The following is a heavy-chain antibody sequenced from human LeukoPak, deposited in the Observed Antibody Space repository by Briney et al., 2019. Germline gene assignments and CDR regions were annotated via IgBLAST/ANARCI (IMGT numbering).Heavy chain of an antibody. D-gene: IGHD6-19*01. CDR3: ARVVVAVAGTPGDY. J-gene: IGHJ4*02. V-gene: IGHV4-59*12. CDR1: GASISNYY. CDR2: TGNT. Sequence: SETLSLTCTVSGASISNYYWSWIRQPPGKGLEWIGYTGNTNYNPSLKSRLTISVDTSKNQFSLKLSSVTAADTAVYYCARVVVAVAGTPGDYWGQGTLVTVSS.